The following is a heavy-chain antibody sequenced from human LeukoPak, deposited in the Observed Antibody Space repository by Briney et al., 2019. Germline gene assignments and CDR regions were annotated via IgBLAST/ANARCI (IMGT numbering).Heavy chain of an antibody. CDR2: MSPDGTEK. V-gene: IGHV3-7*03. J-gene: IGHJ4*02. D-gene: IGHD3-22*01. CDR3: ARVTGYMIEDYFDY. CDR1: GITFSTSW. Sequence: PGGSLRLSCAASGITFSTSWMSWVRQTPEKGLEWVANMSPDGTEKYYADSVKGRFTISRDNAKNSLYLQMNSLRAEDTAVYYCARVTGYMIEDYFDYWGQGTLVTVSS.